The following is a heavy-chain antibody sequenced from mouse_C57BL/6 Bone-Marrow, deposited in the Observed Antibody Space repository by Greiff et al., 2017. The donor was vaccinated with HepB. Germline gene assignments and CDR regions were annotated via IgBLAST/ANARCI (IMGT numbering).Heavy chain of an antibody. CDR1: GYTFTDYN. CDR3: ARKGGGNYWYFDV. V-gene: IGHV1-18*01. Sequence: VQLQQSGPELVKPGASVKIPCKASGYTFTDYNMDWVKQSHGKSLKWIGDINPNNGGTIYNQKFKGKATLTVDKSSSTAYMELRSLTSEDTAVYYCARKGGGNYWYFDVWGTGTTVTVSS. D-gene: IGHD1-1*02. CDR2: INPNNGGT. J-gene: IGHJ1*03.